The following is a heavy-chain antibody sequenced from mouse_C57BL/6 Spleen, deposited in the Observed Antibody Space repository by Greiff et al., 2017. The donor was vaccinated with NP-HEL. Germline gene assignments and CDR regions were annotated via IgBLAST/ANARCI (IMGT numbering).Heavy chain of an antibody. CDR1: GYTFTSYW. CDR3: ARVLGRSGYYFDY. J-gene: IGHJ2*01. D-gene: IGHD4-1*01. CDR2: IDPSDSYT. Sequence: QVQLQQPGAELVKPGASVKLSCKASGYTFTSYWMQWVKQRPGQGLEWIGEIDPSDSYTNYNQKFKGKATLTVDTSSSTAYMQLSSLTSEDSAVYYCARVLGRSGYYFDYWGQGTTLTVSS. V-gene: IGHV1-50*01.